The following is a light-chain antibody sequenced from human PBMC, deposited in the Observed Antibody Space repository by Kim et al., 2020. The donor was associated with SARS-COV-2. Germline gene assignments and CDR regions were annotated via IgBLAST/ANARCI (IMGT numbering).Light chain of an antibody. CDR3: QQYSNWPPWT. J-gene: IGKJ1*01. CDR2: GAS. V-gene: IGKV3-15*01. CDR1: QSISIN. Sequence: SPGERATLSGRASQSISINLAWYKQKPGPAPRLLIYGASTRAAGVPARFSGSGSGTEFTLTISSLQPEDFAVYYCQQYSNWPPWTFGQGTKVEIK.